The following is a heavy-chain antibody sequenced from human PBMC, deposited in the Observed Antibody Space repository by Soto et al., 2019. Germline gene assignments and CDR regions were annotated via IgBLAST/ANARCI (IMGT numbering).Heavy chain of an antibody. CDR2: IYASGAT. CDR1: GGSISTYY. Sequence: SETLSLTCTVSGGSISTYYWSWIRQPPGGTLEWIGYIYASGATTYNPSLESRVTMSVDMPNNEFSLELTSLTAADTAVYYYDSSGYYEIYYFDYWGQGTLVTVSS. V-gene: IGHV4-59*03. CDR3: DSSGYYEIYYFDY. J-gene: IGHJ4*02. D-gene: IGHD3-22*01.